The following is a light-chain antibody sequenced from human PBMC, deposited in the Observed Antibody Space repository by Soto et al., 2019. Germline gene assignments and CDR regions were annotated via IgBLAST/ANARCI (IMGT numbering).Light chain of an antibody. CDR3: QSYDSSNPWV. V-gene: IGLV6-57*04. CDR1: SGSIASNY. J-gene: IGLJ3*02. CDR2: EDN. Sequence: FMLTQPHSVSESPGKTVTISCTRSSGSIASNYVQWYQQRPGSAPTTVIYEDNKRPSGVPDRFSGSIDSSSNSASLTISGLQTEDEADYYCQSYDSSNPWVFGGGTKLTVL.